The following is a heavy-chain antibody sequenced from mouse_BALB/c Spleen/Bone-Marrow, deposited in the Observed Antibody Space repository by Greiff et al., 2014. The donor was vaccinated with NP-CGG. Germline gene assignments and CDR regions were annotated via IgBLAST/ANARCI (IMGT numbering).Heavy chain of an antibody. D-gene: IGHD4-1*01. CDR1: GYTFTSYW. Sequence: VHLVESGAELVRPGASVKLSCKASGYTFTSYWINWVKQRPGQGLEWIGNIFPSETYTNYNQKFKDEATLTVDKSSSTAYMQLSSPTSEDSAVYYCTRDNWDYWGQGTTLTVSS. CDR3: TRDNWDY. V-gene: IGHV1-69*02. J-gene: IGHJ2*01. CDR2: IFPSETYT.